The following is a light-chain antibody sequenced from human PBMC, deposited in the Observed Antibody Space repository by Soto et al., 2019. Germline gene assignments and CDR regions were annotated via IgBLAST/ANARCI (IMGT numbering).Light chain of an antibody. CDR3: QQYKTFPYS. J-gene: IGKJ2*01. V-gene: IGKV1-5*01. CDR1: QSISGW. CDR2: DAS. Sequence: DIQMTQSPSTLSASVGGRVTITCRASQSISGWLAWYQQKPGTAPKLLIYDASTLESGVPPRFSGTISGTDFTLTITSLQPHDFVTYYCQQYKTFPYSFGQGTKLEIK.